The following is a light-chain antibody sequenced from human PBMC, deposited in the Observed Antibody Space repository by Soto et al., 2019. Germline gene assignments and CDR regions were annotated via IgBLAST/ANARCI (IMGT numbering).Light chain of an antibody. J-gene: IGLJ1*01. Sequence: QSVLTPPRAVSGSPGQSVTVACTGTSRDVAVYSYVSWFQQHPGKAPQLLIYDVTKRPSGVPDRFSGSKSGNAAALTISGLQAEDEAEYFCSSYAGSYTWIFGSGTKVTVL. V-gene: IGLV2-11*01. CDR3: SSYAGSYTWI. CDR2: DVT. CDR1: SRDVAVYSY.